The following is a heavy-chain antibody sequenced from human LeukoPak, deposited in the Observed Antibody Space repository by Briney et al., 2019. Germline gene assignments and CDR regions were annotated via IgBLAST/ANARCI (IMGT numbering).Heavy chain of an antibody. D-gene: IGHD6-13*01. Sequence: GGSLRLSCAASGFTFSGCAVHWVRQAPGKGGEWVGRIGSKAFNYATVYAASVEGRFTISRDDSKHTAFLQMNSLKTEDTAVYYCTRHLDGIAAYDYWGQGSLVTVSS. J-gene: IGHJ4*02. V-gene: IGHV3-73*01. CDR2: IGSKAFNYAT. CDR1: GFTFSGCA. CDR3: TRHLDGIAAYDY.